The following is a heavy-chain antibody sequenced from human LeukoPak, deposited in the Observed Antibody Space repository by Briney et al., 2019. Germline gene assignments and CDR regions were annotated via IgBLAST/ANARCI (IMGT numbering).Heavy chain of an antibody. CDR2: VFYGGST. CDR1: GDSISRSNYY. CDR3: ARRLGITNDDDAFHI. V-gene: IGHV4-39*01. J-gene: IGHJ3*02. Sequence: SETLSLTCTVSGDSISRSNYYWGWIRQPPGKGLEWIGSVFYGGSTYYNPSLKSRVTIYVDTSRNQFSLKLRSVTAVDTAVYYCARRLGITNDDDAFHIWGRGTMVTVSS. D-gene: IGHD1-14*01.